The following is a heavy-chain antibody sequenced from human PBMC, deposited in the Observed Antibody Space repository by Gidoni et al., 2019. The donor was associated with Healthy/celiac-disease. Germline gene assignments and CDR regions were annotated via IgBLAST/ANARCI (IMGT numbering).Heavy chain of an antibody. CDR2: ISGSGGST. Sequence: EVQLVESGGGLVQPGGSLRLSCAASGFTFSSYAMSWVRQAPGKGLEWVSAISGSGGSTYYADSVKGRFTISRDNSKNTLYLQMNSLRAEDTAVYYCAKDQPIAVAGTSDFDYWGQGTLVTVSS. V-gene: IGHV3-23*04. J-gene: IGHJ4*02. CDR3: AKDQPIAVAGTSDFDY. CDR1: GFTFSSYA. D-gene: IGHD6-19*01.